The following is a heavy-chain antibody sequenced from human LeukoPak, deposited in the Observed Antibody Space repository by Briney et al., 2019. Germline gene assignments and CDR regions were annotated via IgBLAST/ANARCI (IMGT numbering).Heavy chain of an antibody. V-gene: IGHV4-59*12. Sequence: PSETLSLTCTVSGGSISSFYWSWIRQPPGKGLEWIGYIYNSGSTNYNPSLKSRVTISVDTSKNQFSLKLSSVTAADTAVYYCARGRRSIVVVPAASPFDPWGQGTLVTVSS. CDR3: ARGRRSIVVVPAASPFDP. CDR1: GGSISSFY. D-gene: IGHD2-2*01. J-gene: IGHJ5*02. CDR2: IYNSGST.